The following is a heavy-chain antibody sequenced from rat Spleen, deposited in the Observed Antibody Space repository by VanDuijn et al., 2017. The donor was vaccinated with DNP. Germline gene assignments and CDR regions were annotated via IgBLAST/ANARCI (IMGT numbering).Heavy chain of an antibody. CDR2: ILYDGSRT. V-gene: IGHV5S10*01. D-gene: IGHD4-3*01. J-gene: IGHJ2*01. CDR3: VRWNSGHFDY. CDR1: GFTFSDYN. Sequence: EVRLVESGGGLVPPGRSLKLSCVVSGFTFSDYNMAWVRQAPKKGLEWVATILYDGSRTYYRDSVKGRFTISRDNAKSTLYLQMNSLRSEDTATYYCVRWNSGHFDYWGQGVMVTVSS.